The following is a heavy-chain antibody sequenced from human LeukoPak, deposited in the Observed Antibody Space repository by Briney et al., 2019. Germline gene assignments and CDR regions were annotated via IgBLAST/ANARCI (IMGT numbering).Heavy chain of an antibody. D-gene: IGHD2-15*01. CDR3: AREPLAAKRNWFDP. V-gene: IGHV1-2*06. Sequence: ASVKVSCKTSGYSFTTYGTNWVRQAPGQGLEWMGRINPNSGGTNYAQKFQGRVTMTRDTSISTAYMELSRLRSDDTAVYYCAREPLAAKRNWFDPWGQGTLVTVSS. J-gene: IGHJ5*02. CDR1: GYSFTTYG. CDR2: INPNSGGT.